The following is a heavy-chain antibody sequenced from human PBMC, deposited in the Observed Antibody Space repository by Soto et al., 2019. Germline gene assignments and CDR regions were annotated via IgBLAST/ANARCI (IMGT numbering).Heavy chain of an antibody. Sequence: QVQLVQSGAEVKKPGSSVKVSCKASGGTFSSYAISWVRQAPGQGLEWMGGILPIFGTADDAQKFQGRVTIAADESTSTAYMELSSLRSEDTAVYYCAQCLLGVNYYYGMDVWGQGTTVTVSS. CDR3: AQCLLGVNYYYGMDV. D-gene: IGHD3-16*01. V-gene: IGHV1-69*12. CDR1: GGTFSSYA. J-gene: IGHJ6*02. CDR2: ILPIFGTA.